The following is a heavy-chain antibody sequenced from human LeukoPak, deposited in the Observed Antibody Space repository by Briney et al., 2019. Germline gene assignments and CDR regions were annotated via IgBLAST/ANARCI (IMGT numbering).Heavy chain of an antibody. D-gene: IGHD4-17*01. CDR3: TKDRIGKNHGDYDSIDY. V-gene: IGHV3-9*01. CDR1: GSIFSSYA. CDR2: ISWSSDDI. J-gene: IGHJ4*02. Sequence: PGGSLRLSCAVSGSIFSSYAMSWVRQAPGKGLEWVSGISWSSDDIDYADSVKGRFTISRDNAKNSLYLQMNSLRAEDTALYYCTKDRIGKNHGDYDSIDYWGQGTLVTVSP.